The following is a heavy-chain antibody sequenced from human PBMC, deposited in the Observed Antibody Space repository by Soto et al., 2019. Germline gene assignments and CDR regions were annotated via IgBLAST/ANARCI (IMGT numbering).Heavy chain of an antibody. CDR3: ARDRGDSFGPRAFDI. Sequence: PSETLSLTCAISGGSISSYHWNWIRRPPGKGLEWIGHVYYTGSTNYNPSLNSRVSISADTSKSQFSLKLSSVTAADTAVYYCARDRGDSFGPRAFDIWGQGTMVTVSS. D-gene: IGHD3-10*01. J-gene: IGHJ3*02. V-gene: IGHV4-59*01. CDR2: VYYTGST. CDR1: GGSISSYH.